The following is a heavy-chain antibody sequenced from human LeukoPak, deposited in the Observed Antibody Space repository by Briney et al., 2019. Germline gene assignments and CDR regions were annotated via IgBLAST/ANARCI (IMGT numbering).Heavy chain of an antibody. CDR1: GFTFSSYS. D-gene: IGHD3-22*01. J-gene: IGHJ5*02. CDR3: AKVDYYDSSGNYPNWFDP. CDR2: VSSSGRHM. Sequence: PGGSLRLSCAASGFTFSSYSMNWVRQAPGKGLEWVSSVSSSGRHMYYADSVKGRFTISRDNAKNSLYLQMNSLRAEDTAVYYCAKVDYYDSSGNYPNWFDPWGQGTLVTVSS. V-gene: IGHV3-21*04.